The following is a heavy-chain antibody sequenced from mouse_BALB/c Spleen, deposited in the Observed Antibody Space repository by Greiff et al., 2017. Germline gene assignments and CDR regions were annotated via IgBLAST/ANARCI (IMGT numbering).Heavy chain of an antibody. CDR3: ARNDYGNYYAMDY. CDR1: GYTFSSYW. V-gene: IGHV1-9*01. D-gene: IGHD2-4*01. CDR2: ILPGSGST. Sequence: VQLHQSGAELMKPGASVKISCKATGYTFSSYWIEWVKQRPGHGLEWIGEILPGSGSTNYNEKFKGKATFTADTSSNTAYMQLSSLTSEDSAVYYCARNDYGNYYAMDYWGQGTSVTVSS. J-gene: IGHJ4*01.